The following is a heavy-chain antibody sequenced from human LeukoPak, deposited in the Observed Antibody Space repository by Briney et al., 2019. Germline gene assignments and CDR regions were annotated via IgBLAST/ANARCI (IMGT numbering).Heavy chain of an antibody. CDR2: IKQDGSEE. J-gene: IGHJ4*02. CDR1: GFTFSTYW. D-gene: IGHD1/OR15-1a*01. CDR3: ARGGNMPDY. V-gene: IGHV3-7*01. Sequence: PGGSLRLSCAASGFTFSTYWMSWVRHAPGKGLEWVAIIKQDGSEEYYVDSVKGRFTISRDNAKNSLYLQMNSLRAEDTAVYYCARGGNMPDYWGQGALVTVSS.